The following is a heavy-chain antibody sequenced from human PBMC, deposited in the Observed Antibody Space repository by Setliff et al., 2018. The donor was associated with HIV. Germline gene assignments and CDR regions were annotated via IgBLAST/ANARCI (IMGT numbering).Heavy chain of an antibody. Sequence: PSETLSLTCAVSGYSISSGYYWGWIRQPPGKGLEWIGTINYSGSTYYSPSLKSRVIISVDTAKNHLSLNLRSVTAADTAVYYCARGCSGYYEDYWGQGTLVTVSS. J-gene: IGHJ4*02. CDR2: INYSGST. CDR1: GYSISSGYY. D-gene: IGHD3-22*01. V-gene: IGHV4-38-2*01. CDR3: ARGCSGYYEDY.